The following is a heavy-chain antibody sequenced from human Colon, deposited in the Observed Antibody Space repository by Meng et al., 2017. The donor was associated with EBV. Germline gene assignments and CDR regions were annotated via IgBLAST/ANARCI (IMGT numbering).Heavy chain of an antibody. V-gene: IGHV1-18*01. CDR3: VKGTPGRSYCDC. CDR2: FVNYRDT. D-gene: IGHD3-10*01. J-gene: IGHJ4*02. Sequence: QVLLLQSGPEVRKPGASVRVSCKASPYAFGTYGISWVRQAPGLGLEWMGWFVNYRDTYPAPKFQDRATMTTDTHTNTVIMELRSLTSDDTAVYYCVKGTPGRSYCDCWGQGTLVTVSS. CDR1: PYAFGTYG.